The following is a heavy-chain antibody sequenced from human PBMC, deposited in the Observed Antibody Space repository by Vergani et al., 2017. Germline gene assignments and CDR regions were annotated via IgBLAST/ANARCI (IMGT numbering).Heavy chain of an antibody. CDR1: GGSFSGYY. V-gene: IGHV4-34*01. Sequence: QVQLQQWGAGLLKPSETLSLTCAVYGGSFSGYYWSWIRQPPGKGPEWFGEINHSGSTNSNPSLKSRVTIRVDTSKNQFSLKLSSVTAADTAVYYCARGHYYDILTGYPYYFDYWGQGTLVTVSS. CDR2: INHSGST. D-gene: IGHD3-9*01. J-gene: IGHJ4*02. CDR3: ARGHYYDILTGYPYYFDY.